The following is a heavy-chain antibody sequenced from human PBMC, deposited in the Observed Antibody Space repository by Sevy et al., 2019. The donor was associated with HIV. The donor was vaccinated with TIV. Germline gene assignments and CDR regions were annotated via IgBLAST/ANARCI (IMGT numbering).Heavy chain of an antibody. CDR3: ARVSSIYYDRGYFYAMDV. CDR1: GFIFSGYA. CDR2: ISYDGNNK. V-gene: IGHV3-30-3*01. D-gene: IGHD3-22*01. Sequence: GGSLRLSCAASGFIFSGYAMYWVRQAPGKGLEWVAIISYDGNNKYYADSVKGRFSISRDNSKNTLFLQMNSLRAEDSSVYFCARVSSIYYDRGYFYAMDVWGQGTTVTVSS. J-gene: IGHJ6*02.